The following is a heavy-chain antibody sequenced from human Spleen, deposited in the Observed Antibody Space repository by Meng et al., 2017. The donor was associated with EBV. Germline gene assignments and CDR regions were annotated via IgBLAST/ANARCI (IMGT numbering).Heavy chain of an antibody. V-gene: IGHV3-11*04. CDR1: GFTFSDYY. CDR3: AKDLSGRFDP. CDR2: ISSSGSTI. Sequence: QVHVVESGGCLVKPGGSLRLSCAGSGFTFSDYYLTWIRQAPGKGLEWVSYISSSGSTIYYADSVKGRFTISRDNSKNTLYLQMNSLKIEDTAVYYCAKDLSGRFDPWGQGTLVTVSS. D-gene: IGHD1-14*01. J-gene: IGHJ5*02.